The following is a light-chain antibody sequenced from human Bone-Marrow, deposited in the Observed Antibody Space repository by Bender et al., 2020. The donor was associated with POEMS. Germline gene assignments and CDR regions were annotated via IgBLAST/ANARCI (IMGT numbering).Light chain of an antibody. Sequence: QSALTQPASVSGSPGQSITISCSGTSNDVGRYNRVSWYQHYPGKAPTLIIFEVTERPSGVSNRFSGSKSGNTASLTVSGLQGEDEADYYCSSYAGSHDFVFGTGTKVTVL. V-gene: IGLV2-23*02. CDR2: EVT. J-gene: IGLJ1*01. CDR3: SSYAGSHDFV. CDR1: SNDVGRYNR.